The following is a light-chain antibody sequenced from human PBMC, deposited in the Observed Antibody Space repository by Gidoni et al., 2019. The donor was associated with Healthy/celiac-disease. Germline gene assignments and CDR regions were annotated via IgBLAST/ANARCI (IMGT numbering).Light chain of an antibody. J-gene: IGKJ2*01. CDR2: DAS. V-gene: IGKV3-11*01. CDR3: QQRSDWPLYT. Sequence: EIVLTQSPATLSLSPGERATLSCRASQSVSSYLAWYHQKPGQAPRLLIYDASNRATGSPARFSGSGSGTDFTLTISSLEAEDFAVYYCQQRSDWPLYTFXQXTKLEIK. CDR1: QSVSSY.